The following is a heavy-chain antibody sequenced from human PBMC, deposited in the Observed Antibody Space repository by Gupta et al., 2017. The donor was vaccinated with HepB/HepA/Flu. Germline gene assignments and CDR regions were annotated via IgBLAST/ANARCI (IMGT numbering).Heavy chain of an antibody. CDR2: INHSGST. J-gene: IGHJ5*02. CDR3: ASRCSTSCYGANWFDP. Sequence: GYYWSWIRQPPGKGLEWIGEINHSGSTNYNPSLKSRVTISVDTSKNQFSLKLSSVTAADTAVYYCASRCSTSCYGANWFDPWGQGTLVTVSS. D-gene: IGHD2-2*01. V-gene: IGHV4-34*01. CDR1: GYY.